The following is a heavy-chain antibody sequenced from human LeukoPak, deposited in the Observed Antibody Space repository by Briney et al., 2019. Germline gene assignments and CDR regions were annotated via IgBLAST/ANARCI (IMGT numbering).Heavy chain of an antibody. CDR1: GGSISSSNW. CDR3: ARHSRTHPSYFDY. V-gene: IGHV4-4*02. J-gene: IGHJ4*02. Sequence: PSETLSLTCAVSGGSISSSNWWSWVRQPPGKGLEWIGEIYHSGSTNYNPSLKSRVTISVDTSKNQFSLKLSSVTAADTAVYYCARHSRTHPSYFDYWGQGALVTVSS. D-gene: IGHD2-2*01. CDR2: IYHSGST.